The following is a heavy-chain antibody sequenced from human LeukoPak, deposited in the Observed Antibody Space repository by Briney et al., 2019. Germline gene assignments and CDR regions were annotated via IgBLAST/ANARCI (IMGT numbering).Heavy chain of an antibody. CDR2: VWYDGSRK. D-gene: IGHD3-10*01. V-gene: IGHV3-33*08. J-gene: IGHJ5*02. CDR3: ARGSGSYYNWLDP. CDR1: GFTFTIYW. Sequence: GGSRRLSCAASGFTFTIYWMSWVRQAPGKGLEWVAVVWYDGSRKYYADSVKGRFTISRDNFKNTLYLQMNSLRVDDTAVYYCARGSGSYYNWLDPWGQGTLVTVSS.